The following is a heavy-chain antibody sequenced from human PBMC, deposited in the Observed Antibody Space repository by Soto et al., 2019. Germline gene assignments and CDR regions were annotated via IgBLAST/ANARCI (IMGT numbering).Heavy chain of an antibody. J-gene: IGHJ6*03. CDR3: ARGQPSGTTKWDYYDFCSMHV. V-gene: IGHV1-18*01. CDR2: ISGYNGNT. Sequence: QVQLVQSGAEVKKPGASVKVSCKASGYTFTSYGISWVRQAPGQGLEWMGWISGYNGNTNYAQKLQGRVTMTTDTSMSTAYMELRSMRPDGRAVYYCARGQPSGTTKWDYYDFCSMHVWGKGTTVTVSS. CDR1: GYTFTSYG. D-gene: IGHD1-1*01.